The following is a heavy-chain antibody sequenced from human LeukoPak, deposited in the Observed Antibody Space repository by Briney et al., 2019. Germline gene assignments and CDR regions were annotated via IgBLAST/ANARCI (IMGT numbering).Heavy chain of an antibody. V-gene: IGHV4-61*01. D-gene: IGHD6-6*01. Sequence: SETLSLTCTVSGGSVKSPTSYWSWIRQPPGTGLEWIGNVYYIGTTSYNSSLKSRVSISVDTSKNQFSLEVASLTAEDTAVYYCARNTSSSPWFDPWGQGTLVTVSS. CDR3: ARNTSSSPWFDP. J-gene: IGHJ5*02. CDR2: VYYIGTT. CDR1: GGSVKSPTSY.